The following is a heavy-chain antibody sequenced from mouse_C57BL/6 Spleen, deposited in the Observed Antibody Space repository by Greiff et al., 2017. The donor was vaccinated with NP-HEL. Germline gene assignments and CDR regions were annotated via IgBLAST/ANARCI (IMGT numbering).Heavy chain of an antibody. CDR2: ISSGSSTI. CDR1: GFTFSDYG. J-gene: IGHJ1*03. V-gene: IGHV5-17*01. D-gene: IGHD2-3*01. CDR3: ARTGYYDGGYFDV. Sequence: DVKLVESGGGLVKPGGSLKLSCAASGFTFSDYGMHWVRQAPEKGLEWVAYISSGSSTIYYADTVKGRFTISRDNAKNTLFLQMTSLRSEDTAMYYCARTGYYDGGYFDVWGTGTTVTVSS.